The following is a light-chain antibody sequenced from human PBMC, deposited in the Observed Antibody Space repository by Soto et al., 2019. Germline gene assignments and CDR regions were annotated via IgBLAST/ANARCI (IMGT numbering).Light chain of an antibody. CDR2: AAS. CDR3: LQDYNYPLT. J-gene: IGKJ4*01. CDR1: QGIRHY. Sequence: AITMTQSPSSLSASVGDRVTITCRASQGIRHYLGWYQQKPGKAPKLLIYAASSLQSGVPSRFSGSGSGTDFTLTISSLQPEDFATYYCLQDYNYPLTFGGGTKVEIK. V-gene: IGKV1-6*01.